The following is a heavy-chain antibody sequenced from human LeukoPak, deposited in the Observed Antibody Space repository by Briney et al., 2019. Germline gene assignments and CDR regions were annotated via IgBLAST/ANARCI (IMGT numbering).Heavy chain of an antibody. Sequence: GESLKISCKGSGYSFTNYWIGWVRQMPGKGLEWMGIIYPGDSDTRYSPSFQGQVTISADKSISTAYLQWSSLKASDTAMYYCARPGYCSSANCYDLYFDYWGQGTLVTVSS. V-gene: IGHV5-51*01. CDR1: GYSFTNYW. CDR3: ARPGYCSSANCYDLYFDY. D-gene: IGHD2-2*01. J-gene: IGHJ4*02. CDR2: IYPGDSDT.